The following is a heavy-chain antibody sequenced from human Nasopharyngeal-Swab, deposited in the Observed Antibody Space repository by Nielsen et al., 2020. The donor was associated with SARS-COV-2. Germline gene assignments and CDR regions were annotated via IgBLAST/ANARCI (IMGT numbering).Heavy chain of an antibody. CDR1: GFTFSSYG. CDR2: ISYDGSNK. V-gene: IGHV3-30*03. Sequence: GESLKISCAASGFTFSSYGMHWVRQAPGKGLEWVAVISYDGSNKYYADSVKGRFTISRDNSKNTLYLQMNSLRAEDTAVYYCARVNPVSGSYYDAFDIWGQGTMVTVSS. J-gene: IGHJ3*02. D-gene: IGHD1-26*01. CDR3: ARVNPVSGSYYDAFDI.